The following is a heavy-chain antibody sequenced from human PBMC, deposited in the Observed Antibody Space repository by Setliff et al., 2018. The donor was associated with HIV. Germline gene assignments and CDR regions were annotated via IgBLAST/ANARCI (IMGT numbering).Heavy chain of an antibody. J-gene: IGHJ4*02. V-gene: IGHV4-39*07. CDR3: ARVPGRDYYDTSGDFDY. CDR1: AGSISSSHDF. CDR2: ISYGGIT. D-gene: IGHD3-22*01. Sequence: PSETLSLTCTVSAGSISSSHDFWNWIRQPPGKGLEWIGAISYGGITYYNPSLTSRVTISVDTSKNQFSLKVTSVTAADTAVYYCARVPGRDYYDTSGDFDYWGLGTLVTVSS.